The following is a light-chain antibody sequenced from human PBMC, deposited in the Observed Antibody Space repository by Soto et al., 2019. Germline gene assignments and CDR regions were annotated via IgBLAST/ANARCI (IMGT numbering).Light chain of an antibody. V-gene: IGKV3-20*01. CDR3: QQYGSSPRFT. CDR2: RAS. Sequence: DIVLTQSPGTLSLSPGERATLSCRASQSVSDNHLAWYQQKPGQAPRLLIYRASRRATDIPDRFSGSGSGTEFSLTISRLEPEDFAVHYCQQYGSSPRFTFGPGTKVDI. CDR1: QSVSDNH. J-gene: IGKJ3*01.